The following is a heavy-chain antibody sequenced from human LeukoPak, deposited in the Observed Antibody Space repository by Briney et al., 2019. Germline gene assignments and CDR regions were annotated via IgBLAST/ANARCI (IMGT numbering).Heavy chain of an antibody. CDR1: GFIFGSRW. CDR3: ASLLGDKTIFDY. CDR2: IKRDGSGE. D-gene: IGHD3-10*01. V-gene: IGHV3-7*01. J-gene: IGHJ4*02. Sequence: GGSLRLSCAASGFIFGSRWMSWVRQAPGKGLEWVASIKRDGSGEYYLDSVKGRFTISRDNAKNSLYLQMISLRAEDTAVYYCASLLGDKTIFDYWGQGTLVTVSS.